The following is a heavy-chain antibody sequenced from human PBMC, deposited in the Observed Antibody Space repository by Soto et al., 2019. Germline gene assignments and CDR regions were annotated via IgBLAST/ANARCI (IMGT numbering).Heavy chain of an antibody. CDR2: IYNSVNT. CDR1: GGSISSSGYN. V-gene: IGHV4-30-4*08. Sequence: PSETLSLTCTVSGGSISSSGYNWSWIRQHPGKDLEWIGYIYNSVNTYSNPSLKSRVTISADTSKNQFSLKLSSVTAADTAVYYCARGPSGDKVDYWGQGTLVTVSS. CDR3: ARGPSGDKVDY. J-gene: IGHJ4*02. D-gene: IGHD3-10*01.